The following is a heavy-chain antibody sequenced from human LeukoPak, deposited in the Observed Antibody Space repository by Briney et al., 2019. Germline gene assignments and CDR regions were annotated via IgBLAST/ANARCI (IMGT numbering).Heavy chain of an antibody. CDR1: GGTFSSYA. J-gene: IGHJ6*02. CDR2: IIPIFGTA. Sequence: GSSVKVSCKASGGTFSSYAISWVRQAPGQGLEWMGGIIPIFGTANYAQKFQGRVTITADKSTSTAYMELSSLRSDDTAVYYCASYGSGSSAARGNGMDVWGQGTTVTVSS. CDR3: ASYGSGSSAARGNGMDV. D-gene: IGHD3-10*01. V-gene: IGHV1-69*06.